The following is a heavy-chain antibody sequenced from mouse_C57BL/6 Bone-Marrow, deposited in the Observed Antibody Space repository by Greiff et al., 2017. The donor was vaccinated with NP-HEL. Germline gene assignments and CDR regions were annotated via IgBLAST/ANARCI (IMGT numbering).Heavy chain of an antibody. CDR3: ARRGIKHSNYVDFDY. V-gene: IGHV1-64*01. CDR2: IHPNSGST. Sequence: QVQLQQPGAELVKPGASVKLSCKASGYTFTSYWMHWVKQRPGQGLEWIGMIHPNSGSTNYNEKFKSKATLTVDKSSSTAYMQLSSLTSEDSAVYYCARRGIKHSNYVDFDYWGQGTTLTVSS. J-gene: IGHJ2*01. D-gene: IGHD2-5*01. CDR1: GYTFTSYW.